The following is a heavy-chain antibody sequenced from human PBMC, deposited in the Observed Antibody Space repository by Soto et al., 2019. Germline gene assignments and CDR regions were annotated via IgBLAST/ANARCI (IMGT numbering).Heavy chain of an antibody. Sequence: GGSLRLSCAASGFTFSSYGMHWVRQAPGKGLEWVAVISYDGSNKYYADSVKGRFTISRDNSKNTLYLQMNSLRAEDTAVYYCAKVSHFYYNSGVPLGSGGQGPLVPVPS. V-gene: IGHV3-30*18. CDR1: GFTFSSYG. J-gene: IGHJ4*02. CDR2: ISYDGSNK. CDR3: AKVSHFYYNSGVPLGS. D-gene: IGHD3-22*01.